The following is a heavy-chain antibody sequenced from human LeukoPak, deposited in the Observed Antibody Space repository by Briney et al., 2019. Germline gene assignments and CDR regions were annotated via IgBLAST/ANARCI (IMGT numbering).Heavy chain of an antibody. Sequence: GGSLRLSCAASGFTFSSYGMHWVRQAPGKGLEWVAFIRYDGSNAYYADSVKGRFTISRDNSKNTLYLQMNSLRAEDTAVYYCAHLGSSTSWQGVWGQGTLVTVSS. J-gene: IGHJ4*02. CDR3: AHLGSSTSWQGV. D-gene: IGHD2-2*01. V-gene: IGHV3-30*02. CDR2: IRYDGSNA. CDR1: GFTFSSYG.